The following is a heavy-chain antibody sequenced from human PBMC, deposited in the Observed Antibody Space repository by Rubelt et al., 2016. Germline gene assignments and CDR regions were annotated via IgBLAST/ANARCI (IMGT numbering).Heavy chain of an antibody. CDR3: ARGDDFWSGEFDY. Sequence: MHWVRQAPGQGLEWMGRINPNSGGTNYAQKFQGGVTMTRDTSISTAYMELSRLRSDDTAVYYCARGDDFWSGEFDYWGQGTLVTVSS. J-gene: IGHJ4*02. CDR2: INPNSGGT. V-gene: IGHV1-2*06. D-gene: IGHD3-3*01.